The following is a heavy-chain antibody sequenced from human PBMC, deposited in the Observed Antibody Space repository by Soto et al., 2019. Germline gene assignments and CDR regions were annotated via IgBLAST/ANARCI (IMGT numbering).Heavy chain of an antibody. Sequence: SETLSLTCTVSGGSISSYYWSWIRQPPGKGLEWIGYIYYSGSTNYNPSLKSRVTISVDTSKNHFSLKLSSVTAADTAMYYCGRDYSVYGYLDYWGQGSLVTVSS. CDR3: GRDYSVYGYLDY. J-gene: IGHJ4*02. CDR2: IYYSGST. D-gene: IGHD5-12*01. V-gene: IGHV4-59*01. CDR1: GGSISSYY.